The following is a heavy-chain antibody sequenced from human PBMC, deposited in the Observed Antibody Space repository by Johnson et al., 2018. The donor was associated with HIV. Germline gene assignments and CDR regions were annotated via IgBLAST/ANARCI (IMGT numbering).Heavy chain of an antibody. Sequence: VQLVESGGGLVQPGRSLRLSCAASGFTFDDDGMSWVRQAPGKGLEWVSAITGSGAITYYADSVKGRLTISRDNSKNKLYLHMNSLRAEDTAVYYCAMYVPHSFDIWGQGTMVIFSS. CDR1: GFTFDDDG. CDR2: ITGSGAIT. CDR3: AMYVPHSFDI. D-gene: IGHD2-8*01. J-gene: IGHJ3*02. V-gene: IGHV3-23*04.